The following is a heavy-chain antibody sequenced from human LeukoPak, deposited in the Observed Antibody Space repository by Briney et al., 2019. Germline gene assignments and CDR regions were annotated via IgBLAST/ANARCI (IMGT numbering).Heavy chain of an antibody. CDR1: GGSISSSSYY. J-gene: IGHJ4*02. D-gene: IGHD3-22*01. V-gene: IGHV4-39*02. CDR2: IYYSGST. Sequence: PSETLSLTCTVSGGSISSSSYYWGWIRRPPGRGLEWIGSIYYSGSTYYNPSLKSRVTISVDTSKNQFSLKLSSVTAADTAVYYCARESDLSHYDRTDYWGQGTLVTVSS. CDR3: ARESDLSHYDRTDY.